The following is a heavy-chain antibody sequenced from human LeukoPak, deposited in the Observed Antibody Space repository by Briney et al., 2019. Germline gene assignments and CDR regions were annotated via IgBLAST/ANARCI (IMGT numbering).Heavy chain of an antibody. D-gene: IGHD2-21*02. V-gene: IGHV4-39*01. Sequence: KASETLSLTCSVSGGSISSSTSYRGWIRQPPGKGLEWIGSIYYSGSTYYNPSLKSRVTISVDTSKKQFSLKLSSVTAADSAVYYCARYYCGGDCYSGYFDYWGQGTLVTVSS. CDR3: ARYYCGGDCYSGYFDY. J-gene: IGHJ4*02. CDR1: GGSISSSTSY. CDR2: IYYSGST.